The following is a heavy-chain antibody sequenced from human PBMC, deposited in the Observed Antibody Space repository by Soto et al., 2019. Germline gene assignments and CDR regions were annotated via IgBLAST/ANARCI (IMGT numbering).Heavy chain of an antibody. CDR3: AKVAPFILGSPF. CDR1: GFDFSGSE. J-gene: IGHJ4*02. Sequence: EVKLVESGGALVQPGGSLRLSCTASGFDFSGSEMNWFRQAAGKGLEWVAYITGSGGVTFHADSVKGRFSIPRDNAKNSLFLDMSDLTADDTGVYYCAKVAPFILGSPFWGQGTLVTVSS. CDR2: ITGSGGVT. D-gene: IGHD2-21*01. V-gene: IGHV3-48*03.